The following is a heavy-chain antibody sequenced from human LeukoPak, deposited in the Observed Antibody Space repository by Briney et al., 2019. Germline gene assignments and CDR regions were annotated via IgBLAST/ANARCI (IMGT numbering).Heavy chain of an antibody. J-gene: IGHJ3*02. CDR1: GGSISSGGYY. V-gene: IGHV4-31*03. D-gene: IGHD3-22*01. Sequence: SETLSLTCTVSGGSISSGGYYWSWIRQHPGQGLEWIGYIYYSGSTYYNPSLKSRVTISVDTSKNQFSLKLSSVTAADTAVYXXAXXXYYDHDAFDIWGQGTMVTVSS. CDR3: AXXXYYDHDAFDI. CDR2: IYYSGST.